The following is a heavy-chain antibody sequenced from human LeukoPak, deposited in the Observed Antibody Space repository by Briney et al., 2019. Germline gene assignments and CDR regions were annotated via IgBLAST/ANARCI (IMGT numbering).Heavy chain of an antibody. Sequence: SETLSLTCAVYGGSFSGYYWSWIRQPPGKGLEWIGEINHSGSTNYNPSLKSRVTVSVDTSKNQFSLKLSSVTAADTAVYYCARMYSSGWVAAFDIWGQGTMVTVSS. CDR3: ARMYSSGWVAAFDI. J-gene: IGHJ3*02. CDR2: INHSGST. D-gene: IGHD6-19*01. V-gene: IGHV4-34*01. CDR1: GGSFSGYY.